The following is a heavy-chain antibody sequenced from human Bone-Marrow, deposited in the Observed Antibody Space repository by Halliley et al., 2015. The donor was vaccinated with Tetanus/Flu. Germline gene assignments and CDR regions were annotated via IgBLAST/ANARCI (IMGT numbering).Heavy chain of an antibody. CDR1: GFTFSSYA. CDR2: ISGSGDST. Sequence: SLRLSCVASGFTFSSYAMSWVRQAPGKGLEWVSAISGSGDSTYYADSVKGRFTISRDNSKNTLFLQMNSLRAEDTAVYYCAKVKPISGVVIHLGFFASWGQGPLVPFS. J-gene: IGHJ4*02. CDR3: AKVKPISGVVIHLGFFAS. D-gene: IGHD3-3*01. V-gene: IGHV3-23*01.